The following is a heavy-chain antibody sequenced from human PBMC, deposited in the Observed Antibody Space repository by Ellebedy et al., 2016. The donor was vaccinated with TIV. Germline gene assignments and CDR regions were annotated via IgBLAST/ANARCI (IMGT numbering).Heavy chain of an antibody. CDR3: ARHRSGWFAH. Sequence: SETLSLTCTVSGGSISAYYWSWIRQPPGKGLEWIGYIYYSGSTNYNPSLKSRVTMSVDTSKNQFSLKLISVTAADTAVYYCARHRSGWFAHWGQGTLVTVSS. V-gene: IGHV4-59*08. D-gene: IGHD6-19*01. J-gene: IGHJ5*02. CDR1: GGSISAYY. CDR2: IYYSGST.